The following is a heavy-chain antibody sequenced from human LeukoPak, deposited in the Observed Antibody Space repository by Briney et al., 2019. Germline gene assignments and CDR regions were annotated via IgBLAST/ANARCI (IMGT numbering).Heavy chain of an antibody. CDR3: ARENDYDILTGYSIRPVYYFDY. Sequence: SVKVSCKASGGTFSSYAISWVRQAPGQGLEWMGGINPIFGTANYAQKFQGRVTITADESTSTAYMELSSLRSEDTAVYYCARENDYDILTGYSIRPVYYFDYWGQGTLVTVSS. CDR2: INPIFGTA. J-gene: IGHJ4*02. CDR1: GGTFSSYA. D-gene: IGHD3-9*01. V-gene: IGHV1-69*13.